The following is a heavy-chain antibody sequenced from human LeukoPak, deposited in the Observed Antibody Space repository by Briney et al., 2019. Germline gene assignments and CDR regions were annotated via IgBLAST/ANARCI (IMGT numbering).Heavy chain of an antibody. D-gene: IGHD3-22*01. Sequence: GGSLRLSWAASGFSFSSSAMHWVRQAPGKGLEYVSAITNNGGYTYYANSVKGRFTISRDNSKNTLCLQMGSPRTEDTAVYYCAGASPDGFYDYWGQGTLVTVSS. CDR2: ITNNGGYT. CDR3: AGASPDGFYDY. J-gene: IGHJ4*02. CDR1: GFSFSSSA. V-gene: IGHV3-64*01.